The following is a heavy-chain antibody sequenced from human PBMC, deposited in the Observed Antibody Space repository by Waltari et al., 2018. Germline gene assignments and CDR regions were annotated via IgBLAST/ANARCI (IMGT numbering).Heavy chain of an antibody. J-gene: IGHJ4*02. V-gene: IGHV3-15*01. CDR1: GYPFHDAW. CDR2: IKREVDGGTA. Sequence: QLVQSGGGLVRPGESLRLSWLGSGYPFHDAWMSWVRQAPAKGLEWVGRIKREVDGGTAEYIESVKDRFTISRDDSKNTLYLQMNSLKSEDSAVYFCVRESYGNDIWGQGTLVTVSS. CDR3: VRESYGNDI. D-gene: IGHD4-17*01.